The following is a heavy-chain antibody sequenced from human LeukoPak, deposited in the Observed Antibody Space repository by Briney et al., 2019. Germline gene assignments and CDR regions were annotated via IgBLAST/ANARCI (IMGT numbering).Heavy chain of an antibody. J-gene: IGHJ5*02. D-gene: IGHD3-10*01. CDR2: ISYDGSNK. V-gene: IGHV3-30-3*01. CDR1: GFTFSSYA. CDR3: AREIRITMVRGVRWFDP. Sequence: PGRSLRLSCTASGFTFSSYAMHWVRQAPGMGLEWVAVISYDGSNKYYADSVKGRFTISRDNSKNTLYLQMNSLRAEDTAVYYCAREIRITMVRGVRWFDPWGQGTLVTVSS.